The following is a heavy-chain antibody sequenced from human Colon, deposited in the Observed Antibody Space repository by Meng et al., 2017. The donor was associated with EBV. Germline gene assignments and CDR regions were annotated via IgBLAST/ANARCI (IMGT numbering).Heavy chain of an antibody. CDR3: MRDLLVLEKNEV. J-gene: IGHJ2*01. CDR1: GGSISSSNW. V-gene: IGHV4-4*02. D-gene: IGHD1-1*01. CDR2: IFHSGLT. Sequence: QVQGAGPGLVKPSETLSLTCAVSGGSISSSNWWGWVRQSPEKGLEWIGEIFHSGLTNYNPSLQSRVTISVDKSKNQFSLEVTSVTAADTAIYYCMRDLLVLEKNEVWGRGTLVTVSS.